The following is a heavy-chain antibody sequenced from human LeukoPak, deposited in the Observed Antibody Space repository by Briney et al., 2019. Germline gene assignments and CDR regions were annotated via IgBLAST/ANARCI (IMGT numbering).Heavy chain of an antibody. Sequence: SQTLSLTCNVSGGSISSGDYFWNWIRQPPGKGLEWLGYIHYTGSTYYNPSLKSRVTISVDTSKNQFSLKLSSVTAADTAVYYCARAYWYFDLWGRGTLVTVSS. J-gene: IGHJ2*01. V-gene: IGHV4-30-4*01. CDR3: ARAYWYFDL. CDR2: IHYTGST. CDR1: GGSISSGDYF.